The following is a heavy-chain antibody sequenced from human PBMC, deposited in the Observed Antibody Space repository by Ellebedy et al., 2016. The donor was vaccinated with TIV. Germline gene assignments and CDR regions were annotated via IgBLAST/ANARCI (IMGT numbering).Heavy chain of an antibody. V-gene: IGHV3-53*01. CDR3: AGGISVAGTSLGF. D-gene: IGHD6-19*01. CDR2: IYSSGGT. CDR1: GFTVSSNY. J-gene: IGHJ4*02. Sequence: GGSLRLSCAASGFTVSSNYMSWVRQAPGRGLEWVSTIYSSGGTYYAGSVKGRFTISRDNSKNTLYLQMNSLRAEDTAVHYCAGGISVAGTSLGFWGQGTLVTVSS.